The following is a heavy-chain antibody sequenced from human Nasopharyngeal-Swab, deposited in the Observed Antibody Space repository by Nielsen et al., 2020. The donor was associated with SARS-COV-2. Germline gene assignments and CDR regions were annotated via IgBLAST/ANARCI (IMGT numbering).Heavy chain of an antibody. CDR3: ARDPIYYNYKDV. J-gene: IGHJ6*04. Sequence: WIRQPPGKGLEWIGSIHYGGTTYYNSSLKSRATISIDTSKSQLSLNLYSVTAADTAVYYCARDPIYYNYKDVWGTGTTVTVSS. CDR2: IHYGGTT. D-gene: IGHD3-16*01. V-gene: IGHV4-39*07.